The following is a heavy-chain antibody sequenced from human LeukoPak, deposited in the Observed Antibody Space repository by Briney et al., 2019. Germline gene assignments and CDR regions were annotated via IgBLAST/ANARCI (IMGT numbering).Heavy chain of an antibody. CDR1: GGTFSSYA. J-gene: IGHJ4*02. CDR3: ASRYCSGGSCYPGPWNY. V-gene: IGHV1-69*04. Sequence: ASVKVSCKASGGTFSSYAISWVRQAPGQGLEWMGRIIPILGIANYAQKFQGRVTITADKSTSTAYMELSSLRSEDTAVYYCASRYCSGGSCYPGPWNYWGQGTLVTVSS. CDR2: IIPILGIA. D-gene: IGHD2-15*01.